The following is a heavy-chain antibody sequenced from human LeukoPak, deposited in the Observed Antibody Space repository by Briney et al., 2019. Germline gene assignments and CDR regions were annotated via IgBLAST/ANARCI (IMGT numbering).Heavy chain of an antibody. V-gene: IGHV4-34*01. D-gene: IGHD6-13*01. CDR1: GGSFSGYY. CDR3: ARGSSIAAADPFDY. Sequence: SETLSLTCAVYGGSFSGYYWSWIRQPPGKGLEWIGEIYHSGSTNYNPSLKSRVTISVDKSKNQFSLKLSSVTAADTAVYYCARGSSIAAADPFDYWGQGTLVTVSS. J-gene: IGHJ4*02. CDR2: IYHSGST.